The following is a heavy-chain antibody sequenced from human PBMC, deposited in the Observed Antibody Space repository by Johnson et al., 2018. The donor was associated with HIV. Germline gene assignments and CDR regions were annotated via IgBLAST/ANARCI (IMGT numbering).Heavy chain of an antibody. D-gene: IGHD5-18*01. Sequence: QVQLVESGGGVVQPGRSLRLSCAASGFTFSNYAVHWVRQAPGKGLEWVSVIYSGGSTYYADSVKGRFTISRDNSKNTLYLQMNSLRAEDTAVYYCIQLDAFDIWGQGTMVTVSS. CDR2: IYSGGST. J-gene: IGHJ3*02. CDR3: IQLDAFDI. V-gene: IGHV3-NL1*01. CDR1: GFTFSNYA.